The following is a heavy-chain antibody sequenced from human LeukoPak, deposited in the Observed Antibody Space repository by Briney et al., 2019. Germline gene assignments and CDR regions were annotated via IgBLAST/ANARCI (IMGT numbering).Heavy chain of an antibody. D-gene: IGHD4-23*01. CDR3: ARRHEYGGSKWYYFDY. CDR2: IYYSGSS. J-gene: IGHJ4*02. CDR1: GVSISSYY. V-gene: IGHV4-59*01. Sequence: WESLTLTCTVSGVSISSYYRSWIRQPPGKGLEWIGYIYYSGSSTYYPSLKNRVTISVNTNNNQFSLKLSSMTAADTAVYYCARRHEYGGSKWYYFDYGGQGTLVTVSS.